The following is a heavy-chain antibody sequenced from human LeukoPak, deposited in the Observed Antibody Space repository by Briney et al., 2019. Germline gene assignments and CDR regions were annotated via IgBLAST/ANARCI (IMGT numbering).Heavy chain of an antibody. V-gene: IGHV3-30*03. CDR2: ISYDGSNK. D-gene: IGHD1-26*01. Sequence: GGSLRLSCAASGFTFSNYSMNWVRQAPGKGLEWVAVISYDGSNKYYADSVKGRFTISRDNSKNTLYLQMNSLRAEDTAVYYCAGSWWWGQGTLVTVSS. CDR1: GFTFSNYS. J-gene: IGHJ4*02. CDR3: AGSWW.